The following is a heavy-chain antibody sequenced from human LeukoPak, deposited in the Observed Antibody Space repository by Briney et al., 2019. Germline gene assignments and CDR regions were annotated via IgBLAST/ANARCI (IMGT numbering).Heavy chain of an antibody. Sequence: GESLKISCKGSGYSFTSYWIGWVRQMPGKGLEWMGIIYPADSDIRYSPSFQGQVTIPADKSISTAYLQWSSLKASGTAMYYCARQEYCSGGSCYTWFDPWGQGTLVTVSS. CDR2: IYPADSDI. V-gene: IGHV5-51*01. J-gene: IGHJ5*02. CDR3: ARQEYCSGGSCYTWFDP. D-gene: IGHD2-15*01. CDR1: GYSFTSYW.